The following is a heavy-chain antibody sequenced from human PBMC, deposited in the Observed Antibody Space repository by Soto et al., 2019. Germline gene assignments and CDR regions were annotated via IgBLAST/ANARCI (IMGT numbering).Heavy chain of an antibody. CDR3: ARLYGGNSFYYFDY. Sequence: SETLSLTCTVSGGSISSYYWRWIRQPPGKGLEWIGYIYYSGSTNYNPSLKSRVTISVDTSKNQFSLKLSSVTAADTAVYYCARLYGGNSFYYFDYWGQGTLVTVSS. CDR2: IYYSGST. V-gene: IGHV4-59*08. J-gene: IGHJ4*02. CDR1: GGSISSYY. D-gene: IGHD4-17*01.